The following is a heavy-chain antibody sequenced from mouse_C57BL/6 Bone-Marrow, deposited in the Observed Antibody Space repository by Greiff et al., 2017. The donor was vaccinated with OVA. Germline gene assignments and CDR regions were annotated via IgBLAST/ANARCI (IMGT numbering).Heavy chain of an antibody. D-gene: IGHD1-1*01. Sequence: QVQLQQPGTELVQPGASVKLSCKASGYTFTSYWMHWVKQRPGQGLEWIGNINPSNGGTNYNEKFKSKATLTVDKSSSTAYMQLSSLTSEDSAVYYCARVEYYGRHYYAMDYWGQGTSVTVSS. CDR1: GYTFTSYW. J-gene: IGHJ4*01. CDR2: INPSNGGT. V-gene: IGHV1-53*01. CDR3: ARVEYYGRHYYAMDY.